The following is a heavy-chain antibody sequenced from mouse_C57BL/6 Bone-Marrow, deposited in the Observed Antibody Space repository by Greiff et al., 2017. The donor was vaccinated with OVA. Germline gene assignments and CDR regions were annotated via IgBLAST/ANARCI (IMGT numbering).Heavy chain of an antibody. CDR2: ISSGGSYT. V-gene: IGHV5-6*01. J-gene: IGHJ2*01. Sequence: EVHLVESGGDLVKPGGSLKLSCAASGFTFSSYGMSWVRQTPDQRLEWVATISSGGSYTYYPDSVKGRFTISRDNAKNTLYLQMSSLKSEDTAMYYCARRNYYGSSLDDWGQGTTLTVSS. CDR3: ARRNYYGSSLDD. D-gene: IGHD1-1*01. CDR1: GFTFSSYG.